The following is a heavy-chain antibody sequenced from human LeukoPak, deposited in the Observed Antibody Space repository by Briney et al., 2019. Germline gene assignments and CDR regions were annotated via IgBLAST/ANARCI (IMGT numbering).Heavy chain of an antibody. CDR2: ISASGGGT. V-gene: IGHV3-23*01. CDR1: GFTFSSYA. Sequence: SGGSLRLSCAASGFTFSSYAMSWVRQAPGKGLEWVSRISASGGGTFYAGSVEGRFIISRDNSKNTLSLQMNSLRAEDTAIYYCAKDKYHDSSGTFDYWGQGTLVTVSS. J-gene: IGHJ4*02. D-gene: IGHD3-22*01. CDR3: AKDKYHDSSGTFDY.